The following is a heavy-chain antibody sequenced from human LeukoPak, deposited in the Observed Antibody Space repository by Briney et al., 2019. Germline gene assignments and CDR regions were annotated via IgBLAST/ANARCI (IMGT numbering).Heavy chain of an antibody. D-gene: IGHD6-13*01. J-gene: IGHJ6*03. V-gene: IGHV4-34*01. CDR3: ARRGSSWSYYYYYYMDV. Sequence: SETLSLMCAVYGVSFSGYYWSWIRQPPGKGRGWLGEVNLIGSTNYNPSLKSRVTISVDTSKNQCSLKLSSVTAADTAVYYCARRGSSWSYYYYYYMDVWGKGTTVTISS. CDR1: GVSFSGYY. CDR2: VNLIGST.